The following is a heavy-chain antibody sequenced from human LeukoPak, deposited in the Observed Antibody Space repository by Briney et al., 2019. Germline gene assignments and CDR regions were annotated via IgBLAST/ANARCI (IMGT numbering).Heavy chain of an antibody. Sequence: ASVKVSCKASGYTFTDYWIYWVRQAPGQGLEWMGIINPSGGSTNYAQRFQGRATMTRDTSTNTVYVDLSSLRSEDTAVYYCARGVMKWLQGGYYMDVWGKGTTVTVSS. V-gene: IGHV1-46*01. CDR3: ARGVMKWLQGGYYMDV. CDR1: GYTFTDYW. D-gene: IGHD5-12*01. CDR2: INPSGGST. J-gene: IGHJ6*03.